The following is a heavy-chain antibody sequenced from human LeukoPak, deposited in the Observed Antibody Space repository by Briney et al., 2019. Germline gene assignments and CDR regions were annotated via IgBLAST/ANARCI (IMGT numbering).Heavy chain of an antibody. CDR2: ISNDGNNK. V-gene: IGHV3-30-3*01. CDR3: ARVPAPITIFGVVIKSNYYYYGMDV. D-gene: IGHD3-3*01. Sequence: GRSLRLSCAASGFIFSTYAMHWVRQAPGEGLEWVAVISNDGNNKYYADSVKGRFTISRDNAKNSLYLQMNSLRAEDTAVYYCARVPAPITIFGVVIKSNYYYYGMDVWGQGTTVTVSS. J-gene: IGHJ6*02. CDR1: GFIFSTYA.